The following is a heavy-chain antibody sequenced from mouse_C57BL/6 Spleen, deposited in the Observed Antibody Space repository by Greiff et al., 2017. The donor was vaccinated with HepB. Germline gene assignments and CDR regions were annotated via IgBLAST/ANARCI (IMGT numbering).Heavy chain of an antibody. J-gene: IGHJ1*03. V-gene: IGHV1-76*01. D-gene: IGHD1-1*01. CDR3: ARKGDYGGHFDV. CDR2: IYPGSGNT. CDR1: GYTFTDYY. Sequence: QVQLQQSGAELVRPGASVKLSCKASGYTFTDYYINWVKQRPGQGLEWIARIYPGSGNTYYNEKFKGKATLTAEKSSSTAYMQLSSLTSEDSAVYFCARKGDYGGHFDVWGTGTTVTVSS.